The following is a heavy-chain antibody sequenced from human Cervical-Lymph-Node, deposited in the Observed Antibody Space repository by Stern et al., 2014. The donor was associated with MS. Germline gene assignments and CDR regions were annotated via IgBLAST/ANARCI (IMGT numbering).Heavy chain of an antibody. D-gene: IGHD6-19*01. V-gene: IGHV4-31*03. Sequence: QLQLQESGPGLVKPSQTLSLTCTVSGGSISSGGYYWSWIRQHPGKGLEWIGYIYSSGSTYSNPPLKSRVTISVDTSKNQFSLKLSSVTAADTAVYYCARWGGWYSGLDYWGQGTLVTVSS. J-gene: IGHJ4*02. CDR1: GGSISSGGYY. CDR3: ARWGGWYSGLDY. CDR2: IYSSGST.